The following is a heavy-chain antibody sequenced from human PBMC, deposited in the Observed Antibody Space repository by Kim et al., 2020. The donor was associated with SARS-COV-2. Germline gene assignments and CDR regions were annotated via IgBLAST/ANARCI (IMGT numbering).Heavy chain of an antibody. CDR1: GFTFSSYA. CDR2: ISYDGSNK. CDR3: AREVATLPDY. J-gene: IGHJ4*02. D-gene: IGHD5-12*01. Sequence: GGSLRLSCAASGFTFSSYAMHWVRQAPGKGLEWVAVISYDGSNKYYADSVKGRFTISRDNSKNTLYLQMNSLRAEETAVYYCAREVATLPDYWGQGTLVT. V-gene: IGHV3-30*04.